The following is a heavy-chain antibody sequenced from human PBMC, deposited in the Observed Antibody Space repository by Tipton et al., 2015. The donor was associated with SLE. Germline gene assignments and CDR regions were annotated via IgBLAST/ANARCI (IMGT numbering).Heavy chain of an antibody. CDR3: ARDTVGWYSGAFNI. D-gene: IGHD4-23*01. V-gene: IGHV4-34*01. CDR2: INHSGST. J-gene: IGHJ3*02. Sequence: TLSLTCAVYGGSFSGYYWSWIRQPPGKGLEWIGEINHSGSTNYNPSLKSRVTISVDTSKNQFSLKLSSVTAADTAVYYCARDTVGWYSGAFNIWGQGTMVTVSS. CDR1: GGSFSGYY.